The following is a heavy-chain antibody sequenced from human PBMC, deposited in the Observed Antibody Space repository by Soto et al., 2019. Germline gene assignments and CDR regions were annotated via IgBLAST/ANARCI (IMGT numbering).Heavy chain of an antibody. V-gene: IGHV1-2*04. D-gene: IGHD2-8*01. Sequence: GASVKVSCMASGYTFTVYYMHWVRQAPGQGLEWMGWINPNSGGTNYAQKFQGWVTMTRDTSISTAYMELSRLRSDDTAVYYCARDLCTNGVCYTYAFDIWGQGTMVTVS. J-gene: IGHJ3*02. CDR1: GYTFTVYY. CDR2: INPNSGGT. CDR3: ARDLCTNGVCYTYAFDI.